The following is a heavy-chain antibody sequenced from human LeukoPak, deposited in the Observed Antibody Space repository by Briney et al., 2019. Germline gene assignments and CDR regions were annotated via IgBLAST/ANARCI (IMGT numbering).Heavy chain of an antibody. D-gene: IGHD3-10*01. Sequence: ASVKVSCKASGYTFTSYGISWVRQAPGQGLEWMGWISAYNGNTNYAQKLQGRVTMTTDTSTSTAYMELSSLRSEDTAVYYCARVRVLLWFGELLYYYMDVWGKGTTVTISS. CDR3: ARVRVLLWFGELLYYYMDV. J-gene: IGHJ6*03. V-gene: IGHV1-18*01. CDR2: ISAYNGNT. CDR1: GYTFTSYG.